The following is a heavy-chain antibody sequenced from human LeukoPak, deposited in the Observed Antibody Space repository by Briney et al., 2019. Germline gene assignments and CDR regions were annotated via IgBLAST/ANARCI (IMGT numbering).Heavy chain of an antibody. Sequence: PGRSLRLSSAASGFTSSNYAIHWVRQAPGHGLEWVAVISYAGKNKFYADSVTGRFTISRDNSKNTLFLQMSSLRAEDTAVYYCARAKRGLTDYWGQGTLVTVSS. CDR2: ISYAGKNK. J-gene: IGHJ4*02. D-gene: IGHD2-8*01. CDR3: ARAKRGLTDY. CDR1: GFTSSNYA. V-gene: IGHV3-30*04.